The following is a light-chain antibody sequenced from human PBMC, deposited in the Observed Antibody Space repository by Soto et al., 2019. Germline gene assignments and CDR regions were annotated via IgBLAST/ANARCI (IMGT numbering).Light chain of an antibody. CDR1: SSDVGSYNL. CDR2: EGS. V-gene: IGLV2-23*01. CDR3: CSYAGSSTPYV. J-gene: IGLJ1*01. Sequence: QPVLTQPASVSGSPGQSITISCTGTSSDVGSYNLVSWYQQHPGKAPKLMIYEGSKRPSGVSNRFSGSKSGNTASLTISGLQAEDAAAYYCCSYAGSSTPYVFGTGTKLTVL.